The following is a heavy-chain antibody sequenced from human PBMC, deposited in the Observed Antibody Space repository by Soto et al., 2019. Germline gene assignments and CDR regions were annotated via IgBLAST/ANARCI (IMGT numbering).Heavy chain of an antibody. CDR2: IYYSGST. CDR1: GGSISSYY. CDR3: ARGIYSGYDPQFNYYYYNYMDV. J-gene: IGHJ6*03. V-gene: IGHV4-59*01. D-gene: IGHD5-12*01. Sequence: SETLSLTCTVSGGSISSYYWSWIRQPPGKGLEWIGYIYYSGSTNYDPSLKSRVTISVDTSKNQFSLKLSSVTAADTAVYYCARGIYSGYDPQFNYYYYNYMDVWGKGTTVTVSS.